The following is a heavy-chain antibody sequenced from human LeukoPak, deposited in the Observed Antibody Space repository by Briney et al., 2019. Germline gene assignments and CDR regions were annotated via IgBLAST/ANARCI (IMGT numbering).Heavy chain of an antibody. J-gene: IGHJ1*01. Sequence: ASVKVSCKASGYTFTTYSLAWVRQAPGQSLEWMGWISVNSGGTNYAQSFQDRVTLTRDTSTNTAYLELRSLRSDDTAIIYCATATQPRGYFLHWGQGTLVTVPS. CDR2: ISVNSGGT. D-gene: IGHD2-2*01. CDR3: ATATQPRGYFLH. V-gene: IGHV1-18*01. CDR1: GYTFTTYS.